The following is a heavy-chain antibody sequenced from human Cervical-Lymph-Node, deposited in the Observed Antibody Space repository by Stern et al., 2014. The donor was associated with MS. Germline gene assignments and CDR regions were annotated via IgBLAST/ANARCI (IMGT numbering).Heavy chain of an antibody. D-gene: IGHD3-16*01. Sequence: VQLVESGAEVKKPGASVNVSCKASGYTFSSFAITWVRQAPGQGLEWMGTITVYNGNTNYEQGGQDKVTMPTDTSTNTAYREVRTLRSDDTAVYYGARGWGDTRHWGQGTLVTVSS. V-gene: IGHV1-18*01. CDR2: ITVYNGNT. CDR3: ARGWGDTRH. CDR1: GYTFSSFA. J-gene: IGHJ4*02.